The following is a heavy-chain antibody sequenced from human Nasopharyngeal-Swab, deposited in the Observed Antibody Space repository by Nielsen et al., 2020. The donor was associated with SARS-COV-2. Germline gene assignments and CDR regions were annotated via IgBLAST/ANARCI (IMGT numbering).Heavy chain of an antibody. CDR3: ARSRGKYSPLSRYFDL. Sequence: GESLKISCVVSGFTFDDHVMNWVRQVPGKGLQWVSLISGDGGTIYYEGSVEGRFTISRDNRQNSLFLQMTSLRTEGTAFYFCARSRGKYSPLSRYFDLWGRGTLVTVSS. D-gene: IGHD3-10*01. J-gene: IGHJ2*01. CDR1: GFTFDDHV. CDR2: ISGDGGTI. V-gene: IGHV3-43*02.